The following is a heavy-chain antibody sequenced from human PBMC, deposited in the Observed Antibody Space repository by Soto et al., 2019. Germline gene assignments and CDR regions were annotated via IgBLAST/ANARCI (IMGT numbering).Heavy chain of an antibody. CDR1: GGSISSSSHY. V-gene: IGHV4-39*01. D-gene: IGHD6-13*01. CDR3: ARLTGQQLVRTYYFDY. J-gene: IGHJ4*02. CDR2: ISYSGST. Sequence: QLQLQESGPGLVKPSETLSLTCTVSGGSISSSSHYWGWIRQPPGKGLEWIGSISYSGSTYYNPSLKSRVTISVDTSKNQFTLQLSSVTAADTAVYYCARLTGQQLVRTYYFDYWGQGTLVTVSS.